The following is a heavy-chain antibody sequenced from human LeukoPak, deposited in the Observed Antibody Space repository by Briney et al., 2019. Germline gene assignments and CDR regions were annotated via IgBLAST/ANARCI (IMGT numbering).Heavy chain of an antibody. D-gene: IGHD3-22*01. V-gene: IGHV1-24*01. CDR3: ARDRYYYDSSGYYYYFDY. CDR2: FDPEDGET. Sequence: GASVKVSCKVSGYTLTELSMHWVRQAPGKGLEWMGGFDPEDGETIYAQKFQDRVTMTEDTSTDTAYMELSSLRSEDTAVYYCARDRYYYDSSGYYYYFDYWGQGTLVTVSS. CDR1: GYTLTELS. J-gene: IGHJ4*02.